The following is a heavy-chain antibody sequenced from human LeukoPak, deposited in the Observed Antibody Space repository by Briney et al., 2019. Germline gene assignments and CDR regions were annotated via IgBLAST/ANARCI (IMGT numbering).Heavy chain of an antibody. CDR1: GFTFSSYE. V-gene: IGHV3-48*03. J-gene: IGHJ4*02. Sequence: GGSLRLSCAASGFTFSSYEMNWVRQAPEKGLEWLSYISSSSSTIYYADSVKGRFTISRDNAKNRLYLQMNSLGAEDTAVYYCASTIGSAGTQYWGQGTLVTVSS. D-gene: IGHD6-13*01. CDR3: ASTIGSAGTQY. CDR2: ISSSSSTI.